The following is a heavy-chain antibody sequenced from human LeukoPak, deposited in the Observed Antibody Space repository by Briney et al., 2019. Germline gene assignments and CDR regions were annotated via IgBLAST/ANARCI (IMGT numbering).Heavy chain of an antibody. J-gene: IGHJ4*02. CDR2: IYYSGST. CDR3: ARHRFRSGSYYNDY. CDR1: GGSISSSSYY. V-gene: IGHV4-39*01. Sequence: SETLSLTCTVSGGSISSSSYYWGWIRQPPGKGLEWIGNIYYSGSTYYNPSLKSRDTISVDTSKNQFSLKLSSVTAADTAVYYCARHRFRSGSYYNDYWGQGTLVTVSS. D-gene: IGHD3-10*01.